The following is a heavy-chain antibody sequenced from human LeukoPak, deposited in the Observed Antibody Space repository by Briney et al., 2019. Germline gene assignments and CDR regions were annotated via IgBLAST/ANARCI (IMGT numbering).Heavy chain of an antibody. CDR1: GFTFSSYA. Sequence: GGSLRLSCAASGFTFSSYAMSWVRQAPGKGLEWVSGISWNSGSIGYADSVKGRFTISRDNAKNSLYLQMNSLRAEDTALYYCAKDYGYYDSTGYLDYWGQGTLVTVSS. J-gene: IGHJ4*02. D-gene: IGHD3-22*01. CDR2: ISWNSGSI. V-gene: IGHV3-9*01. CDR3: AKDYGYYDSTGYLDY.